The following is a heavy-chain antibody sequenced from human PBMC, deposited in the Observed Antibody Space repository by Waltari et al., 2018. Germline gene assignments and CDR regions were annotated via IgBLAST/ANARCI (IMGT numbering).Heavy chain of an antibody. D-gene: IGHD6-13*01. J-gene: IGHJ4*02. CDR1: GYTLTALS. CDR2: SDPEDGKT. CDR3: ATVRSSSWYPNFDY. Sequence: QVQLVQSGAEVKKHGASVKVSCKVSGYTLTALSMHWVRRAPGKGLVWVGGSDPEDGKTIYAQTCHGRATLPEDTSTDTAYMDLSSLRSEDTAVYYCATVRSSSWYPNFDYWGQGTLVTVSS. V-gene: IGHV1-24*01.